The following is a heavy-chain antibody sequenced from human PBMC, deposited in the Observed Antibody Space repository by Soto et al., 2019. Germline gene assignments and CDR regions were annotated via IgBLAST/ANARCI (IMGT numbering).Heavy chain of an antibody. V-gene: IGHV3-30*04. D-gene: IGHD2-2*01. CDR2: MSFDGSKA. J-gene: IGHJ6*02. Sequence: QVQLVESGGGVVQPGRSLSVSCAASGFTLSSYAVHWVRQAPGKWLEWVAVMSFDGSKASHADSVKGRFTISRDNSKNTVSLQMNSLRVEDSAVYYCARGPPGVVPGAIGSGGMDVWGQGTTVTVSS. CDR3: ARGPPGVVPGAIGSGGMDV. CDR1: GFTLSSYA.